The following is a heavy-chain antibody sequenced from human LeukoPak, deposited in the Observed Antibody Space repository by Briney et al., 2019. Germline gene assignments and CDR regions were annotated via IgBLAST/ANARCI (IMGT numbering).Heavy chain of an antibody. CDR2: ISYDASNK. D-gene: IGHD6-13*01. CDR3: ARGSGSSTRGWFDP. J-gene: IGHJ5*02. Sequence: PGGSLRLSCAASGFTFSSNAMHWVGQAPGKGLEWVAVISYDASNKYYADSVKGRFTISRDNSKNTLYLQMNSLRGEDTSVYYCARGSGSSTRGWFDPWGQGTLVTVSS. V-gene: IGHV3-30-3*01. CDR1: GFTFSSNA.